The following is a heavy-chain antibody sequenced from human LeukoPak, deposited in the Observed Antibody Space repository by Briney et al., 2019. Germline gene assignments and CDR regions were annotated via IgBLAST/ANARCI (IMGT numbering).Heavy chain of an antibody. V-gene: IGHV1-69*05. CDR3: AKGGDGYNYGSYFDY. D-gene: IGHD5-24*01. J-gene: IGHJ4*02. Sequence: GASVKVSCKASGGTFSSYAISWVRQAPGQGLEWMGGIIPIFGTANYAQKFQGRVTITTDESTSTAYMELSSLRSEDAAVYYCAKGGDGYNYGSYFDYWGRGTLVTVSS. CDR1: GGTFSSYA. CDR2: IIPIFGTA.